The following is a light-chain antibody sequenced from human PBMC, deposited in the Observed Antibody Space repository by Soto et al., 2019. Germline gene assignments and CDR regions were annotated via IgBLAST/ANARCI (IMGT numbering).Light chain of an antibody. CDR1: SGHSSYA. J-gene: IGLJ2*01. Sequence: QLVLTQSPSASASLGASVKLTCTLSSGHSSYAIAWHQQQPEKGPRYLMKLNSDGRHSKGDGIPDRFSGSSSGAERYLTISSLQSEDDADYYCQTGGTGILFGGGTKLTVL. CDR3: QTGGTGIL. V-gene: IGLV4-69*01. CDR2: LNSDGRH.